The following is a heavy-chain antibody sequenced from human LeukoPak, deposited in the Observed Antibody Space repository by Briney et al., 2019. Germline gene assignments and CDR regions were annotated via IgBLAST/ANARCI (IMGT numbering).Heavy chain of an antibody. CDR3: GEETQEVLRFWEWPPGVDY. V-gene: IGHV3-30*02. D-gene: IGHD3-3*01. CDR1: GFTFSSYG. CDR2: IRYDGSNK. J-gene: IGHJ4*02. Sequence: HPGGSLRLSCAASGFTFSSYGMHWVRQAPGKGLEWVAFIRYDGSNKYYADSVKGRFTISRDNSKNTLYLQMNSLRAEDTAVYSGGEETQEVLRFWEWPPGVDYWGQEPLVTVSS.